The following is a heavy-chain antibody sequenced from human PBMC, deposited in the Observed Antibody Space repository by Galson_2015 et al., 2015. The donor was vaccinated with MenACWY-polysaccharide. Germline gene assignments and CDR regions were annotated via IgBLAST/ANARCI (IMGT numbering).Heavy chain of an antibody. CDR2: INAGNGNT. Sequence: SVKVSCKASGYSFISYAMHWVRQAPGQRLEWMGWINAGNGNTKYSRKFQGRVTITRDTSASTAYMELSSLRSEDTAVYYCAVDNSGYPLDYWGQGTLDTVSS. J-gene: IGHJ4*02. V-gene: IGHV1-3*01. D-gene: IGHD3-22*01. CDR3: AVDNSGYPLDY. CDR1: GYSFISYA.